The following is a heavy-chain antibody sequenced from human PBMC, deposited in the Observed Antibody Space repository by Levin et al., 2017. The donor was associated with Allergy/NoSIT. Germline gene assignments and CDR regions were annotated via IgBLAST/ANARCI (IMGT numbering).Heavy chain of an antibody. Sequence: GGSLRLSCTGSGFTFGDYAMSWFRQARGKGLEWVAFIRSKAYGGTREYAASVKGRFTISRDDSKSIAHLQMNGLKTEDTAVYYCTTDYDYAWGGYQPPKWFDPWGQGTLVTVSS. CDR3: TTDYDYAWGGYQPPKWFDP. J-gene: IGHJ5*02. CDR2: IRSKAYGGTR. CDR1: GFTFGDYA. D-gene: IGHD3-16*02. V-gene: IGHV3-49*03.